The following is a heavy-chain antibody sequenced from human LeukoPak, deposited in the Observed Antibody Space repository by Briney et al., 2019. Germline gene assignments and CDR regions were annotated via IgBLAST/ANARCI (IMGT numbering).Heavy chain of an antibody. V-gene: IGHV3-21*01. CDR3: ARDHGSMIVVVYPIDY. CDR2: ISSSSSYI. D-gene: IGHD3-22*01. J-gene: IGHJ4*02. Sequence: GGSLRLSCAASGFTFSSYSMNWVRQAPGKGLEWVSSISSSSSYIYYADSVKGRITISRDNAKNSLYLQMNSLRAEDTAVYYCARDHGSMIVVVYPIDYWGQGTLVTVSA. CDR1: GFTFSSYS.